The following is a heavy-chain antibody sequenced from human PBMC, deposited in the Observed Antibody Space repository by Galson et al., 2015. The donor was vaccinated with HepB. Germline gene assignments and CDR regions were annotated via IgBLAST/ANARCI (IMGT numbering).Heavy chain of an antibody. J-gene: IGHJ4*02. V-gene: IGHV5-51*03. CDR1: GYYFPTWW. D-gene: IGHD6-6*01. CDR2: IFPDDSDT. CDR3: ARRRFGSSTTYNFDY. Sequence: QSGAEVKKSGESLKISCKGSGYYFPTWWIGWVRQRPGKGLEWMGIIFPDDSDTRYSPSFQGQVTMSADRSINTAYLQWSSLKASDTAMYYCARRRFGSSTTYNFDYWGPGTLVTVSS.